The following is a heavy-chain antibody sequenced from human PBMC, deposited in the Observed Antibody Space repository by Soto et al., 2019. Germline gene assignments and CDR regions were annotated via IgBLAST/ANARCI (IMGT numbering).Heavy chain of an antibody. CDR2: ISGSGGST. D-gene: IGHD3-22*01. V-gene: IGHV3-23*01. CDR3: ATPSIYDSSGYPHFDY. Sequence: EVPLLESGGGLVQPGGSLRLSCAASGFTFSSYAMSWVRQAPGKGLEWVSAISGSGGSTYYADSVKGRFTISRDNSKNTLYLQMNSLRAEDTAVYYCATPSIYDSSGYPHFDYWGQGTLFTVSS. CDR1: GFTFSSYA. J-gene: IGHJ4*02.